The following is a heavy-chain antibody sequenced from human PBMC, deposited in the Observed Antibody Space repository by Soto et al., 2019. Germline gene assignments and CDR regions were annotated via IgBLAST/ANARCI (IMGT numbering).Heavy chain of an antibody. CDR1: GGTFSSYA. V-gene: IGHV1-69*13. Sequence: SVKVSCKASGGTFSSYAISWVRQAPGQGLEWMGGIIPIFGTANYAQKFQGRVTITADESTSTAYMELSSLRSEDTAVYYCARDRIVDTAMVGLYYYYGMDVWGQGTTVTVS. J-gene: IGHJ6*02. CDR3: ARDRIVDTAMVGLYYYYGMDV. CDR2: IIPIFGTA. D-gene: IGHD5-18*01.